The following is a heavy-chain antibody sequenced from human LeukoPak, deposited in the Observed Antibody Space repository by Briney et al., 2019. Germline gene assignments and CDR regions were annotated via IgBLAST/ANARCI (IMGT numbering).Heavy chain of an antibody. D-gene: IGHD3-10*01. CDR3: AKDRRAGSYDY. CDR1: GFTFSSYG. Sequence: GGTLRLSCAASGFTFSSYGMTWVRQAPGKGLEWVSAISGSGGNTYYADSVKGRFTISRDNSKNTLYLQMNSLRAEDTAVYYCAKDRRAGSYDYWGQGTLVTVSS. V-gene: IGHV3-23*01. J-gene: IGHJ4*02. CDR2: ISGSGGNT.